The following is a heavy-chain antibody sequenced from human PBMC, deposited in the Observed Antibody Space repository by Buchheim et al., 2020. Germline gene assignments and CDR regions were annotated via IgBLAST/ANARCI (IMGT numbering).Heavy chain of an antibody. D-gene: IGHD3-3*01. V-gene: IGHV4-61*01. CDR3: ARSFNYDFWSGYNNWFDP. J-gene: IGHJ5*02. CDR2: IYYSGST. CDR1: GGSVSSGSYY. Sequence: QVQLQESGPGLVKPSETLSLTCTVSGGSVSSGSYYWSWIRQPPGKGLEWIGYIYYSGSTNYNPSLKSRVTISVDTSKKQFSLKLSSVTAADTAVYYCARSFNYDFWSGYNNWFDPWGQGTL.